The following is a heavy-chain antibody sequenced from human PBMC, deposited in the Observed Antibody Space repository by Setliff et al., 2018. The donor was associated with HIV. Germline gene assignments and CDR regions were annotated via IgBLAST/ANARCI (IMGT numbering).Heavy chain of an antibody. CDR1: GFTFSGNA. D-gene: IGHD3-22*01. J-gene: IGHJ4*02. CDR2: SGTDGNT. CDR3: VRAHTSGYLYWDY. Sequence: PGGSLRLSCTASGFTFSGNAMAWVRQTPGKGLEWVAGSGTDGNTLYGDSVKGRFTISRDNSKRTLYLQMNSLKTEDTAVYFCVRAHTSGYLYWDYWGQGMLVTVSS. V-gene: IGHV3-23*01.